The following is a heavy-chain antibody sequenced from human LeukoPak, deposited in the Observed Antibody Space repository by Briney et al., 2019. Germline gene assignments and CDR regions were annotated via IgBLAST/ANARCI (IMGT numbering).Heavy chain of an antibody. D-gene: IGHD6-6*01. J-gene: IGHJ6*03. CDR1: GFTFSSYA. CDR2: ISSGGSTI. V-gene: IGHV3-48*01. Sequence: GGSLRLSCAASGFTFSSYAMSWVRQAPGKGLEWVSYISSGGSTIYYADSVKGRFTISRDNAKNSLYLQMNSLRAEDTAVYYCARDLGESVAARPGDYFYYYIDVWGKGTTVTVSS. CDR3: ARDLGESVAARPGDYFYYYIDV.